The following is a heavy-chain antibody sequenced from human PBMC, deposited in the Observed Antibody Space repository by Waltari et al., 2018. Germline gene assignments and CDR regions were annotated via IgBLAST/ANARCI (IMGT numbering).Heavy chain of an antibody. CDR2: ITSSGSTI. V-gene: IGHV3-48*03. CDR3: ARALGTTVTTAGGY. D-gene: IGHD4-17*01. Sequence: VQLMESGGGLVQPGGSLRLSCAASGFTFSRLEMCWGRTAPGKGLELVAYITSSGSTIYTADSVKGRFTITRDNAMDSLYLQMNSLRAEDTAVYFCARALGTTVTTAGGYWGQGTLVTVSS. J-gene: IGHJ4*02. CDR1: GFTFSRLE.